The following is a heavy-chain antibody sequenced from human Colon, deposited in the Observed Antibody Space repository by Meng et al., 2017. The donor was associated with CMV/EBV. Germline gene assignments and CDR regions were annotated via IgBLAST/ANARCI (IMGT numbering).Heavy chain of an antibody. V-gene: IGHV3-23*01. D-gene: IGHD4-17*01. CDR2: IRGSGDKT. Sequence: GESLKISCTTSGFIFGDFSMSWVRQAPGKGPEWVSAIRGSGDKTSYADSVTGRFSISRDNSKNTLFLQMNGLRAEDTAIYYCAPVGGWGTGTPTTLITWGQGTLVTVSS. CDR3: APVGGWGTGTPTTLIT. CDR1: GFIFGDFS. J-gene: IGHJ5*02.